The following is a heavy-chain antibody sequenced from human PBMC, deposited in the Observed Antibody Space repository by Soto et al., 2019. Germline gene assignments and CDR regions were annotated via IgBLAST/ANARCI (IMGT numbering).Heavy chain of an antibody. D-gene: IGHD4-17*01. Sequence: PSETLSLTCTVSGGSISRGGQYWSWIRQYPGRGLEWIGYISYSGSTHYNPSLQSRVAMSVDTSKNQFSLRLSSVTAADTAVYYCARILYGDYVWFDPWGQGTLVTVSS. CDR1: GGSISRGGQY. CDR3: ARILYGDYVWFDP. J-gene: IGHJ5*02. V-gene: IGHV4-31*03. CDR2: ISYSGST.